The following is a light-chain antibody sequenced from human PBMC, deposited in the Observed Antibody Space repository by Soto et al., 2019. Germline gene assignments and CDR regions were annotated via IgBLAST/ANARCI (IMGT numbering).Light chain of an antibody. CDR1: QSVSSSY. J-gene: IGKJ1*01. CDR3: QQYGSSPSWT. Sequence: EIVLTHSPGTLSLSPGERATLSFRASQSVSSSYLAWYQQKPGQAPRLLIYGASSRTTVIPDRFSGSGSGTDFTLTISRLEPEDFAVYYCQQYGSSPSWTFGQGTKVDIK. V-gene: IGKV3-20*01. CDR2: GAS.